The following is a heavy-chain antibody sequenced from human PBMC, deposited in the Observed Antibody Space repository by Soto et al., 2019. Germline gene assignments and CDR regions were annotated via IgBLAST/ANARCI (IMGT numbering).Heavy chain of an antibody. CDR1: GFTFSSYW. V-gene: IGHV3-7*01. CDR3: ARYSTNGVCCGFDY. CDR2: IKQDGSEK. J-gene: IGHJ4*02. Sequence: GGSLRLSCAASGFTFSSYWMSWVRQAPGKGLEWVANIKQDGSEKYYVDSVKGRFTISRDNAKNSLYLQMNSLRAEDTAVYYCARYSTNGVCCGFDYWGQGTLVTAPQ. D-gene: IGHD2-8*01.